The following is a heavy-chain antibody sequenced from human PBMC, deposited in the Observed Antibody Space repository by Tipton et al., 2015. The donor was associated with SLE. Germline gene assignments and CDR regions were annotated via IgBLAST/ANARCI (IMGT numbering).Heavy chain of an antibody. V-gene: IGHV3-7*01. CDR2: IKQDGSEK. CDR3: ARVKVGGNWFDP. D-gene: IGHD3-22*01. Sequence: AVSGFTFSSYWMSWVRQAPGKGLEWVANIKQDGSEKYYVDSAKGRFTISRDNAKNSLYLQMNSLRAEDTAVYYCARVKVGGNWFDPWGQGTLVTVSS. CDR1: GFTFSSYW. J-gene: IGHJ5*02.